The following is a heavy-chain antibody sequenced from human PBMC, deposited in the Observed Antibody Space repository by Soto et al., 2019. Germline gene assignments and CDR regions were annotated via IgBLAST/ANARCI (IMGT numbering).Heavy chain of an antibody. CDR1: GFTFSNAW. J-gene: IGHJ4*02. CDR2: IKSKTDGGTT. CDR3: NTDLHGEHNSPLIDS. V-gene: IGHV3-15*01. Sequence: PGGSLRLSCAASGFTFSNAWMSWVRQAPGKGLEWVGRIKSKTDGGTTDYAAPVKGRFTISRDDSKNTLYLQMNSLKTEDTAVYYCNTDLHGEHNSPLIDSWGQGTPAPVYS. D-gene: IGHD4-17*01.